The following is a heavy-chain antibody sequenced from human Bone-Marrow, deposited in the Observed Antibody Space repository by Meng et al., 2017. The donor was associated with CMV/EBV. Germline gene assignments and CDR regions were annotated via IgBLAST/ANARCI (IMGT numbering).Heavy chain of an antibody. D-gene: IGHD3-16*01. Sequence: SEALALTSTDTGGSISSSSYYWGWIRQPPGKGLEWIGSIYYSGSTYYIPSLKSRVTISVDTSKNQFSLKLSPVTAADTAVYYFASIYVFVGALVYWGQGKVVTVSS. CDR2: IYYSGST. J-gene: IGHJ4*02. V-gene: IGHV4-39*07. CDR1: GGSISSSSYY. CDR3: ASIYVFVGALVY.